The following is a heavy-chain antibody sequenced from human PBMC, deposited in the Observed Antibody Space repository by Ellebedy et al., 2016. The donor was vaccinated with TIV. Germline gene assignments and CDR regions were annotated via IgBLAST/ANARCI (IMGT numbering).Heavy chain of an antibody. J-gene: IGHJ4*02. D-gene: IGHD3-22*01. CDR3: AKGRGGGSDSSAPRYYFDY. CDR1: GFTFSSYA. Sequence: GESLKISCAASGFTFSSYAMSWVRQAPVKGLEWVSTISNTGSRTYYADSVEGRFIISRDNSKKTLYLQMNSLRAEDTAVYYCAKGRGGGSDSSAPRYYFDYWGLGTLVTVSS. CDR2: ISNTGSRT. V-gene: IGHV3-23*01.